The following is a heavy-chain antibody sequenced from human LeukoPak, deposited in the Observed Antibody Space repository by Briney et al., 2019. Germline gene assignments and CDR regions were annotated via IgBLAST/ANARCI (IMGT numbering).Heavy chain of an antibody. Sequence: SETLSLTCTVSGGSISSSSDYWGWVRQPPGRGLEWIGRIHYTGITYYNPTRESRLTISVDTSKNQFSLKLSSVTAADTAVFYCVRIAADHPKNYFRYGMDVWGQGTTVTVSS. CDR2: IHYTGIT. J-gene: IGHJ6*02. CDR1: GGSISSSSDY. CDR3: VRIAADHPKNYFRYGMDV. V-gene: IGHV4-39*01. D-gene: IGHD6-25*01.